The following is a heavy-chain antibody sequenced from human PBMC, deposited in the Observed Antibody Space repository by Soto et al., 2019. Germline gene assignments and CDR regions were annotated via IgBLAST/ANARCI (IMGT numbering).Heavy chain of an antibody. CDR1: VGASISADFF. CDR3: AREPYFTLDSNDF. D-gene: IGHD4-4*01. V-gene: IGHV4-30-4*02. CDR2: IYYSGTT. Sequence: SDTLGLTCTFSVGASISADFFLTLLRQPPGKGLEWLGYIYYSGTTYYNPSLKGRLIISIDTSRNQFSLSLNSVTSADTAVYFCAREPYFTLDSNDFWGNGAQVTX. J-gene: IGHJ4*01.